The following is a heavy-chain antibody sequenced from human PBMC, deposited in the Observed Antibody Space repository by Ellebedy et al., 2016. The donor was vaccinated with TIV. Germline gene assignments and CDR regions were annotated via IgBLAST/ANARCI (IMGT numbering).Heavy chain of an antibody. CDR1: GYSISGGYF. CDR2: VYHSGNT. Sequence: MPSETLSLTCTVSGYSISGGYFWVWIRQPPGRGLEWIGSVYHSGNTYYNPSLKSRITMSVDTSKNQFSLILSSVTAADPAVYFCARDQSATAFDIWGQGTMVTVSS. CDR3: ARDQSATAFDI. V-gene: IGHV4-38-2*02. D-gene: IGHD6-13*01. J-gene: IGHJ3*02.